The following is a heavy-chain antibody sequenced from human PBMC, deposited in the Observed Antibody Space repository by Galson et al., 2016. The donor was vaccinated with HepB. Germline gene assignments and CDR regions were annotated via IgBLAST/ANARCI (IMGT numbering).Heavy chain of an antibody. Sequence: SLRLSCAASGFTFSNYWMSWVRQAPGKGLEWLAVISNDGSNKYFADSVKGRFTISRDNSKNTLYLQMNSLRAEDTAVYYCARFIASPWNDYYYYGMDVWGKGTTVTVSS. CDR3: ARFIASPWNDYYYYGMDV. J-gene: IGHJ6*04. CDR1: GFTFSNYW. V-gene: IGHV3-30-3*01. CDR2: ISNDGSNK. D-gene: IGHD1-1*01.